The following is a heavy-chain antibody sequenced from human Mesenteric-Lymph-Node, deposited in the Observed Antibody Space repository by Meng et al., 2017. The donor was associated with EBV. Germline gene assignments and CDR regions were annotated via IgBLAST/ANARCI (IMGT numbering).Heavy chain of an antibody. CDR3: ARLIYSGNNYPTVFDY. J-gene: IGHJ4*02. CDR1: AIGSANY. Sequence: QVPLEESRPGLVNPSETLPLTCTVSAIGSANYWSWIRQPPGKGLEWVGYIYYSGNTYYNPSLKSRLTMSIDTSKGQFSLKLASVTAADTAVYYCARLIYSGNNYPTVFDYWGQGTLVTVSS. D-gene: IGHD5-12*01. V-gene: IGHV4-30-4*01. CDR2: IYYSGNT.